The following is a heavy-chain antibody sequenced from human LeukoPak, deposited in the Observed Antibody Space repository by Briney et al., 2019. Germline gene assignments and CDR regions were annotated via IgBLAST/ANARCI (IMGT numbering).Heavy chain of an antibody. D-gene: IGHD5-24*01. CDR1: GFPFSSYW. CDR2: IKQDGSKK. Sequence: GGSLRLSCVASGFPFSSYWMTWVRQAPGKGLEWVANIKQDGSKKSYVDSVKGRFTISRDNAKNSLYLQMNSLRAEDTAIYYCTRVGYIDEGIDYWGQGTLITVSS. J-gene: IGHJ4*02. V-gene: IGHV3-7*04. CDR3: TRVGYIDEGIDY.